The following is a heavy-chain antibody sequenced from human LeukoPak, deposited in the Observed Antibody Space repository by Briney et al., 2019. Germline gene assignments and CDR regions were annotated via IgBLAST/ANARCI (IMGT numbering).Heavy chain of an antibody. CDR3: AREPGDYYDSSGYYY. V-gene: IGHV4-39*02. CDR1: GGSISSSSYY. Sequence: SETLSLTCTVSGGSISSSSYYWGWIRQPPGKGLEWIGSIYYSGSTYYNASLKSRVTISVDTSKNQFSLKLSSVTAADTAVYYCAREPGDYYDSSGYYYWGQGTLVTVSS. D-gene: IGHD3-22*01. CDR2: IYYSGST. J-gene: IGHJ4*02.